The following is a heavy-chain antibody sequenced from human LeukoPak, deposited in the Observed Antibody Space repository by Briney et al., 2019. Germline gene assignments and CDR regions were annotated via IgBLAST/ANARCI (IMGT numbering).Heavy chain of an antibody. CDR3: ARVSHTKGNAFDI. CDR2: IYYSGST. D-gene: IGHD1-1*01. J-gene: IGHJ3*02. CDR1: GGSISSGDYY. Sequence: SETLSLTCTVSGGSISSGDYYWSWIRQPPGKGLEWIGYIYYSGSTNYNPSLKSRVTISVDTSKNQFSLKLSSVTAADTAVYYCARVSHTKGNAFDIWGQGTMVTVSS. V-gene: IGHV4-61*08.